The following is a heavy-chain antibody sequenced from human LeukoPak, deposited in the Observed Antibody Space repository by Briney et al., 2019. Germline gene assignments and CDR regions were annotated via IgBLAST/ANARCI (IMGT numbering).Heavy chain of an antibody. CDR1: GGSISSSNW. V-gene: IGHV4-4*02. CDR3: ARVQSHSYDFWSGYQDAFDI. CDR2: IYHSGST. Sequence: KSSETLSLTCAVSGGSISSSNWWSWVRQPPGKGLEWIGEIYHSGSTNYNPSLKSRVTISVDKSKNQFSLKLSSVTAADTAVYYCARVQSHSYDFWSGYQDAFDIWGQGTMVTVSS. D-gene: IGHD3-3*01. J-gene: IGHJ3*02.